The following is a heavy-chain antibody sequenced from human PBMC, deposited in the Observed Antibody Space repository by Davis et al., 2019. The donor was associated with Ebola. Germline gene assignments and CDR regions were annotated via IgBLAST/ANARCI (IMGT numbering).Heavy chain of an antibody. CDR2: ISASNVNT. J-gene: IGHJ6*02. V-gene: IGHV1-18*04. CDR3: ARDQLAAPGTAYYGLDV. Sequence: AVSVKVSCKASGYSFSTFGFSWVRQAPAQGLEWMGWISASNVNTKYAQNFQGRVTMTTDTSTSTAYMELRSLRSDDTAVHYCARDQLAAPGTAYYGLDVWGQGTTVTVSS. CDR1: GYSFSTFG. D-gene: IGHD6-13*01.